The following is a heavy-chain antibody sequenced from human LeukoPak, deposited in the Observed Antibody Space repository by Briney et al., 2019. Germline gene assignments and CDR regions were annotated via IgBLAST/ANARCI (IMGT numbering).Heavy chain of an antibody. D-gene: IGHD6-13*01. V-gene: IGHV3-30*18. CDR2: ISYDGSNK. CDR3: AKDNIAAAGTFWFDP. J-gene: IGHJ5*02. CDR1: GFTFSSYG. Sequence: GGSLRLSCAASGFTFSSYGMHWVRQAPGKGLEWVAVISYDGSNKCYADSVKGRFTISRDNSKNTLYLQMNSLRAEDTAVYYCAKDNIAAAGTFWFDPWGQGTLVTVSS.